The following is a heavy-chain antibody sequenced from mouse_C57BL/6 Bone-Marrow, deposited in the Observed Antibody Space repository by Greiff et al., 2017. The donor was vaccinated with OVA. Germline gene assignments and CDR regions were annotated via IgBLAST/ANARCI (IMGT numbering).Heavy chain of an antibody. D-gene: IGHD2-5*01. J-gene: IGHJ4*01. CDR1: GYTFTSYG. V-gene: IGHV1-81*01. Sequence: VQLQQSGAELARPGASVKLSCKASGYTFTSYGISWVKQRTGQGLEWIGVIYPRSGNTYYNEKFKGKATLTADKSSSTAYMELRSLTSEDSAVYFCAGYSNYDYYAMDYWGQGTSVTVSS. CDR3: AGYSNYDYYAMDY. CDR2: IYPRSGNT.